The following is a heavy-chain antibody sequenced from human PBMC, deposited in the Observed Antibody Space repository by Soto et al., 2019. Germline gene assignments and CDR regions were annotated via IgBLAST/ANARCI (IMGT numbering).Heavy chain of an antibody. Sequence: SETLSLTCTVSGGSISSSSYYWGWIRQPPGKGLEWIGSIYYSGSTYYNPSLKSRVTISVDTSKNKFSLKLSSVTAADTAVYYCARLVVPAARTQNWFDPWGQGTLVTVSS. J-gene: IGHJ5*02. V-gene: IGHV4-39*01. CDR2: IYYSGST. CDR1: GGSISSSSYY. CDR3: ARLVVPAARTQNWFDP. D-gene: IGHD2-2*01.